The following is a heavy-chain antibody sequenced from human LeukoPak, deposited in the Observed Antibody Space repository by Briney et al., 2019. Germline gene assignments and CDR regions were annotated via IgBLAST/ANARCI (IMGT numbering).Heavy chain of an antibody. J-gene: IGHJ5*02. CDR3: ARRKGEWFGEFSWFDP. V-gene: IGHV4-59*12. CDR2: IYSSGST. D-gene: IGHD3-10*01. Sequence: SETLSLTCTVSGGSISNYYWSWIRQPPGKGLEWIGYIYSSGSTNYNPSLKSRVTISVDTSKNQFSLKLSSVTAADMAVYYCARRKGEWFGEFSWFDPWGQGTLVTVSS. CDR1: GGSISNYY.